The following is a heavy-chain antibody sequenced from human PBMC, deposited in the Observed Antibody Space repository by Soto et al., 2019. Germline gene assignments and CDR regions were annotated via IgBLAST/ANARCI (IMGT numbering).Heavy chain of an antibody. J-gene: IGHJ4*02. CDR3: ARGAMAFDY. CDR2: IYYSGST. D-gene: IGHD5-18*01. CDR1: GGSINSYY. Sequence: PSETLSLTCTVSGGSINSYYWSWIRQPPGKGLEWIGYIYYSGSTNYNPSLKSRVTISVDTSKNQFSLKLSSVTAADTAVYYRARGAMAFDYWGQGTLVTVSS. V-gene: IGHV4-59*01.